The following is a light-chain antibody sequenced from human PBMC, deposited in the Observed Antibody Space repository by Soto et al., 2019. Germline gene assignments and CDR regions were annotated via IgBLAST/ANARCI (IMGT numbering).Light chain of an antibody. J-gene: IGLJ2*01. CDR2: DVT. V-gene: IGLV2-14*03. CDR1: SSDVGDYNF. Sequence: QSALTQPASVSGSPGQSITISCTGTSSDVGDYNFVSWYQQHPGKAPKLMIYDVTNRPSGVSNRFSGSKSGNTASLTISGLQAEDEADYYCSSYTNSGTLIFGGGTKLTVL. CDR3: SSYTNSGTLI.